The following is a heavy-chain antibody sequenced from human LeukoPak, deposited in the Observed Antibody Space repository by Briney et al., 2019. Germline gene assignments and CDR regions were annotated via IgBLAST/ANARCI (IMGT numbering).Heavy chain of an antibody. Sequence: SETLSLTCTVSGGSISSGDYYWTWIRQPAGKEREWIGRIHTSGSTNYKPSLQSRVTIAIDTSKNQFSLKLSSVTAADTAVYYCARVWNRGWLDPWGRGTLVTVSS. CDR2: IHTSGST. V-gene: IGHV4-61*02. CDR1: GGSISSGDYY. J-gene: IGHJ5*02. CDR3: ARVWNRGWLDP. D-gene: IGHD7-27*01.